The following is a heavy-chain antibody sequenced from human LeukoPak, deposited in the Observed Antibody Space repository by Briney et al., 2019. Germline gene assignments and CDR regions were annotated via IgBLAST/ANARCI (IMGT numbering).Heavy chain of an antibody. Sequence: TGGSLRLSCAASGFTFSNYAMSWVRQAPGKGLEWVSGISGSGGSTYYADSVKGRFTISRDNSKNTLYLQMNSLGAEDTAVYYCAKGSSSYYFAFDIWGQGTMVTVSS. CDR1: GFTFSNYA. J-gene: IGHJ3*02. D-gene: IGHD6-13*01. CDR3: AKGSSSYYFAFDI. V-gene: IGHV3-23*01. CDR2: ISGSGGST.